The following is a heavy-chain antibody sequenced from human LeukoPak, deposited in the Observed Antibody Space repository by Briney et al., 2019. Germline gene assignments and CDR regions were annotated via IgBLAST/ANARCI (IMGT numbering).Heavy chain of an antibody. CDR1: GFTFSSHS. V-gene: IGHV3-23*01. CDR2: ITPSGVNT. Sequence: GGSLRLSCAAPGFTFSSHSMRWVRQAPDKGLEWVSSITPSGVNTYYADSVKGRFTISRDNSKNTVYLQMNSLRAGDTAVYYCARYSSSRDYYYGMDVWGQGTTVTVSS. D-gene: IGHD6-6*01. CDR3: ARYSSSRDYYYGMDV. J-gene: IGHJ6*02.